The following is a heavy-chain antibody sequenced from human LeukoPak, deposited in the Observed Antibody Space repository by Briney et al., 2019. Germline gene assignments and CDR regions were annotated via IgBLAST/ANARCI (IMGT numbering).Heavy chain of an antibody. D-gene: IGHD3-22*01. CDR2: INPDGSTT. V-gene: IGHV3-74*03. Sequence: PGESLRLSCAASGFTFSNYWMHWVRQAPGKGLVWVSRINPDGSTTTYADSVKRRFTISRDNAKNTVHLQMDSLRADDTAVYYCARAYYDSSGYSLLDYYYGMDVWGQGTTVTV. CDR1: GFTFSNYW. CDR3: ARAYYDSSGYSLLDYYYGMDV. J-gene: IGHJ6*02.